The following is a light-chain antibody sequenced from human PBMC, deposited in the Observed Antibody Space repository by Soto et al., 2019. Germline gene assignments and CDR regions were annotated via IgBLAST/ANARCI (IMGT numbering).Light chain of an antibody. CDR3: QQSYATPRT. CDR2: AAS. J-gene: IGKJ1*01. CDR1: QTISNY. V-gene: IGKV1-39*01. Sequence: DIQMTQSPCSLSASVGHRVTITCRASQTISNYLNWYQQKPGKAPKLLIYAASSLQSGVPSRFSGSGSGTDFTLSISSLQPEDFATYYCQQSYATPRTCGQGTKVDIK.